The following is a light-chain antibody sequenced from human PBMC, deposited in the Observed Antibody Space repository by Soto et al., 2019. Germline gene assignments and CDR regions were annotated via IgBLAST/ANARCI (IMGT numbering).Light chain of an antibody. Sequence: VVTQPPSVSGAPGQRVTISCTGSSSNIGAGYDVHWCQQLPGTAPKLLIYGNSNRPSGVPDRFSASKSGTSASLAITGLQAEDEADYYCQSYDSSLSGWVFGGGTQLTVL. J-gene: IGLJ3*02. CDR2: GNS. CDR3: QSYDSSLSGWV. V-gene: IGLV1-40*01. CDR1: SSNIGAGYD.